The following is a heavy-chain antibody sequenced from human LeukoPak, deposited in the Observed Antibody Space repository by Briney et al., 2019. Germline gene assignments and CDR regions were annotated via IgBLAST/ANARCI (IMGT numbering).Heavy chain of an antibody. Sequence: GGSLRLSCAASGFTFSSYSMNWVRQAPGKGLEWVSSISSSSSYIYYADSVKGRFTISRDNAKNSLYLQMNSLRAEDTAVYYCARDFAGYSGYDFPFDYWGQGTLVTVSS. CDR2: ISSSSSYI. D-gene: IGHD5-12*01. V-gene: IGHV3-21*01. CDR3: ARDFAGYSGYDFPFDY. CDR1: GFTFSSYS. J-gene: IGHJ4*02.